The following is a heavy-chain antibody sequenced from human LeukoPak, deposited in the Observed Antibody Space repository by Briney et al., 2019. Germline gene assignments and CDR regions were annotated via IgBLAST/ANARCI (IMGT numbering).Heavy chain of an antibody. D-gene: IGHD1-26*01. CDR1: GLTFSSSW. CDR3: TRGSPLDY. CDR2: IKEDASET. V-gene: IGHV3-7*01. J-gene: IGHJ4*02. Sequence: GGSLRLSCAASGLTFSSSWMTWVRQAPGKGLEWVANIKEDASETNYVGSAMGRFAISRDNAKNTLYLQMNSLRVEDTAIYYCTRGSPLDYWGQGTQATVSS.